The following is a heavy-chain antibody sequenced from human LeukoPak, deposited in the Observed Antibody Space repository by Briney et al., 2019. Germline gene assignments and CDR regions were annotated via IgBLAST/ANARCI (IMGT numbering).Heavy chain of an antibody. Sequence: GASVKVSCKASGGTFSSYAINWVRQATGQGLEWMGWMNPNSGNTGYAQKFQGRVTMTRNTSISTAYMELSSLRSEDTAVYYCYGLGGSGNFDYWGQGTLVTVSS. CDR2: MNPNSGNT. V-gene: IGHV1-8*02. J-gene: IGHJ4*02. D-gene: IGHD3-10*01. CDR1: GGTFSSYA. CDR3: YGLGGSGNFDY.